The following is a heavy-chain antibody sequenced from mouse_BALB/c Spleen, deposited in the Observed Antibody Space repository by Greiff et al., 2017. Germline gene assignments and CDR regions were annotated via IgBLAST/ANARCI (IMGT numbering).Heavy chain of an antibody. CDR3: ARDRRFSYYFDY. J-gene: IGHJ2*01. V-gene: IGHV2-9*02. CDR1: GFSLTSYG. CDR2: IWAGGST. Sequence: VMLVESGPGLVAPSQSLSITCTVSGFSLTSYGVHWVRQPPGKGLEWLGVIWAGGSTNYNSALMSRLSISKDNSKSQVFLKMNSLQTDDTAMYYCARDRRFSYYFDYWGQGTTLTVSS. D-gene: IGHD6-2*01.